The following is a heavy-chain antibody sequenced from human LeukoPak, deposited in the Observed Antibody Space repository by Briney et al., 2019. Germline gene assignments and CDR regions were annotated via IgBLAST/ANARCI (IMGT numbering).Heavy chain of an antibody. CDR1: GYTFTVYH. V-gene: IGHV1-2*06. Sequence: ASVKVSCKASGYTFTVYHIHWVRQAPGQVLEWLGRINPNSGGTNYAQKLQDRVTMTRNTSITTACLELRSLRSDDTAVYYCARDVSRHGYNYEDYWGQGTLVTASS. CDR2: INPNSGGT. D-gene: IGHD5-24*01. CDR3: ARDVSRHGYNYEDY. J-gene: IGHJ4*02.